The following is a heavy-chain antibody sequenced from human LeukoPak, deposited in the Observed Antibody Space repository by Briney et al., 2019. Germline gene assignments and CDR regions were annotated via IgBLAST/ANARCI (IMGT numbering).Heavy chain of an antibody. CDR3: ARTNPDWYFDL. D-gene: IGHD1-14*01. CDR2: IYYSGST. CDR1: GGYISSADYY. J-gene: IGHJ2*01. V-gene: IGHV4-31*03. Sequence: SQTLSITCTVSGGYISSADYYWSWIRQPPGKGLEWIGFIYYSGSTSYNPSLKSRLTIPVDTSRNQFSLKLSSVTAADTAVYFCARTNPDWYFDLWGRGTLVTVSS.